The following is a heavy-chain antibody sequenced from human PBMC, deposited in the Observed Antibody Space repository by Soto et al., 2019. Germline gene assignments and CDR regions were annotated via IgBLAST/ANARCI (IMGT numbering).Heavy chain of an antibody. CDR3: ARATIVLVPAAMVSHWFDP. CDR1: GYTFTSYG. Sequence: ASVKVSCKASGYTFTSYGISWVRQAPGQGLDWMGLISAYNGNTNYAQKLQGRVTMTTDTSTSTAYMELRSLRSDDTAVYYCARATIVLVPAAMVSHWFDPWGQGTLVTVSS. V-gene: IGHV1-18*01. CDR2: ISAYNGNT. D-gene: IGHD2-2*01. J-gene: IGHJ5*02.